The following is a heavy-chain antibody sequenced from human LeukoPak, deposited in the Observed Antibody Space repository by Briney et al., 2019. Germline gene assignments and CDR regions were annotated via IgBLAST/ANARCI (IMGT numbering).Heavy chain of an antibody. Sequence: PSETLSLTCTVSGGSISSSGYYWGWIRQPPGKGLEWIGTIYSRGTTNYNPSLKSRVTISVDTSKNQFSLKLSSVTAADTAVYYCARGLMMAIAGRGEFHYWGQGTLVTVSS. CDR1: GGSISSSGYY. CDR2: IYSRGTT. CDR3: ARGLMMAIAGRGEFHY. J-gene: IGHJ4*02. V-gene: IGHV4-39*07. D-gene: IGHD6-13*01.